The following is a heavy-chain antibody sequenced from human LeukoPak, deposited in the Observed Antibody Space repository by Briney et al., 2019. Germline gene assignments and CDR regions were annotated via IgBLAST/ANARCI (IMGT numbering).Heavy chain of an antibody. Sequence: GGSLRLSCAASGFTFSSYGMHWVRQAPGKGLEWVAVISYDGSNKYYADSVQGRFTISTHNSKNTLYLQMNSLRAEDTAVYYCAKDRWRGYYGSRSYYIHYWGQGTLVTVSS. CDR2: ISYDGSNK. J-gene: IGHJ4*02. D-gene: IGHD3-10*01. V-gene: IGHV3-30*18. CDR3: AKDRWRGYYGSRSYYIHY. CDR1: GFTFSSYG.